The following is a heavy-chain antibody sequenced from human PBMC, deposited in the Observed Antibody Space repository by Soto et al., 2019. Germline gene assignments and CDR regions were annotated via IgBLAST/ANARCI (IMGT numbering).Heavy chain of an antibody. D-gene: IGHD1-1*01. Sequence: QVQLVASGGGVVQPGRSLRLSCAASGFTFSNNAMDWVRQAPGKGLEWVAVISYDGSNTYIAESVKGRFTISRDNSKNTLFLQMNSLRAEDTAVYYCARGTTTSAFSAMDVWGQGTTVTVSS. CDR2: ISYDGSNT. CDR1: GFTFSNNA. J-gene: IGHJ6*02. V-gene: IGHV3-30-3*01. CDR3: ARGTTTSAFSAMDV.